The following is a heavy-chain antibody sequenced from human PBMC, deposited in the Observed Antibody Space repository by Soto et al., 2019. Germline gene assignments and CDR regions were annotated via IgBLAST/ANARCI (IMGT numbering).Heavy chain of an antibody. CDR1: GGSISSGGYY. V-gene: IGHV4-31*03. CDR2: IYYSGST. D-gene: IGHD6-6*01. J-gene: IGHJ4*02. CDR3: ARVGVGSSSFLPLDY. Sequence: TLSLTCTVSGGSISSGGYYWSWILQHPGKGLEWIGYIYYSGSTYYNPSLKSRVTISVDTSKNQFSLKLSSVTAADTAVYYCARVGVGSSSFLPLDYWGQGTLVTVSS.